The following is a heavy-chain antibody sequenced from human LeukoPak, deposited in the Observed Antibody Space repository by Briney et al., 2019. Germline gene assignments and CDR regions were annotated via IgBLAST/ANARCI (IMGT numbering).Heavy chain of an antibody. D-gene: IGHD3-10*01. CDR1: GFSFRLYW. CDR2: INQDGTLK. CDR3: AKDLWFGGSAFDS. J-gene: IGHJ4*01. V-gene: IGHV3-7*03. Sequence: GGSLRLSCAASGFSFRLYWMSWVRQTPGKGLEWVANINQDGTLKNNVDSLKGRFTVSRDNAKNSVFLQMNSLRAEDTALYYCAKDLWFGGSAFDSCGQGTLVTVSS.